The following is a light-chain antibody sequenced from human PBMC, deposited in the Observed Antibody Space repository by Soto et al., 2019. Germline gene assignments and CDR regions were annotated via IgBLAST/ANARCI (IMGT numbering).Light chain of an antibody. Sequence: QSVLTQPPSVSGAPGQRVTISCSGSSSNIGAGYDVNWYRQLPGTAPKLLIYGNSDRPSGVSDRFSGSKSGTSASLAITGLQAEDEADYFCQSYDRSLRTYVFGTATKLTVL. J-gene: IGLJ1*01. CDR3: QSYDRSLRTYV. CDR2: GNS. V-gene: IGLV1-40*01. CDR1: SSNIGAGYD.